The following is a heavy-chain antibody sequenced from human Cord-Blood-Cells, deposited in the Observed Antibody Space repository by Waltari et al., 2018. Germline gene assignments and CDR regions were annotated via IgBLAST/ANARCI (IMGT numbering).Heavy chain of an antibody. CDR3: ARGSGYDFWSGYDDDAFDI. D-gene: IGHD3-3*01. V-gene: IGHV1-8*03. CDR1: GYTFTSYD. J-gene: IGHJ3*02. Sequence: QVQLVQSGAEVKKPGASVKVSCKAAGYTFTSYDTNWVRPAPGQGLEWMGGMNPNSGNTGYAQKFQGRVTITRNTSISTAYMELSSLRSEDTAVYYCARGSGYDFWSGYDDDAFDIWGQGTMVTVSS. CDR2: MNPNSGNT.